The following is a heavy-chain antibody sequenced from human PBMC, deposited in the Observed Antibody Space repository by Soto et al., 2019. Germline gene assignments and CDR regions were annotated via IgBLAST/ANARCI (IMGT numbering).Heavy chain of an antibody. Sequence: SETLSLTCTVSGGSTSSGGYSWSWIRQTPGMGLEWIGYIYPTGKTYYNPSLKNRATLSIDTSQNQFSLLLTSATAADTAVYFCARAPPGPAPRWGVWGHGTTVTVS. CDR1: GGSTSSGGYS. V-gene: IGHV4-30-2*01. J-gene: IGHJ6*02. CDR3: ARAPPGPAPRWGV. CDR2: IYPTGKT. D-gene: IGHD3-16*01.